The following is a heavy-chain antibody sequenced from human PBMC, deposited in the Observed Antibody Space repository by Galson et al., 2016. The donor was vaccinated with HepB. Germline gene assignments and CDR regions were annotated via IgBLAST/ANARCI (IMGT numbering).Heavy chain of an antibody. D-gene: IGHD6-13*01. V-gene: IGHV1-69*06. J-gene: IGHJ6*03. CDR3: ARAIAAAGYYYYYMDV. CDR2: SIVKSATA. CDR1: GDTFSSYV. Sequence: SVKVSCKASGDTFSSYVINWVRQAPGQGLEWMGGSIVKSATAQYSEIFWGRVTITADTSTSTAYMEITGLRSEDTAVYYCARAIAAAGYYYYYMDVWGQGTMVTVSS.